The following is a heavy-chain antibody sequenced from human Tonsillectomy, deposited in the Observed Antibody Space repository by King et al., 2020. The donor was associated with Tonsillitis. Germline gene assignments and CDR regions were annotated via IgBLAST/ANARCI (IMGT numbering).Heavy chain of an antibody. CDR1: GGSISNDYS. CDR3: ARLPDSTSDLDY. V-gene: IGHV4-39*01. CDR2: LSYSGRT. D-gene: IGHD1-14*01. Sequence: QLQESGPGVVKPSETLSLICTVSGGSISNDYSWVWIRQAPGKGLEWIGTLSYSGRTYCNPSLKSRVTVSTDTSENQVSLKLTSVTPADTAVYHCARLPDSTSDLDYWGQGSLVTVSS. J-gene: IGHJ4*02.